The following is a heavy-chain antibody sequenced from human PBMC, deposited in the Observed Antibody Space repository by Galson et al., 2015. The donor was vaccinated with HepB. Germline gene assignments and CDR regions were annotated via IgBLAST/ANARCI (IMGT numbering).Heavy chain of an antibody. D-gene: IGHD3-16*01. J-gene: IGHJ3*02. CDR3: ARLPWGGAFDI. CDR1: GFTFSTYS. V-gene: IGHV3-48*01. CDR2: ISSSSSTI. Sequence: SLRLSCAASGFTFSTYSMNWVRQAPGKGLEWISYISSSSSTIYDADSVKGRFTISRDNGKNSLYLQMNSLRAEDTAVYYCARLPWGGAFDIWGQGTMVTVSS.